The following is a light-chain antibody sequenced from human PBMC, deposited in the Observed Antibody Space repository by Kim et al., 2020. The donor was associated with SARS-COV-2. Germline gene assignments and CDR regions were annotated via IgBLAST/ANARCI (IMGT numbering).Light chain of an antibody. CDR2: GAS. CDR3: QQYNNWPPWT. J-gene: IGKJ1*01. CDR1: QSVSSN. Sequence: SPGERATLSCRARQSVSSNLAWFQQKPGQAPRLLIYGASTRATSIPARFSGSGSGTEFTLTISSLQSEDFAVYYCQQYNNWPPWTFGQGTKVDIK. V-gene: IGKV3-15*01.